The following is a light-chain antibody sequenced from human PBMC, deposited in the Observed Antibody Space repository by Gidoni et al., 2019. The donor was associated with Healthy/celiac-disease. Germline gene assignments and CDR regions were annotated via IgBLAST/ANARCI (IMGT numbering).Light chain of an antibody. CDR2: RNN. CDR1: SSNIGSNY. CDR3: AAWDDSLSGWV. V-gene: IGLV1-47*01. Sequence: QSVLTQPPSASGTPGQRVTISCSGSSSNIGSNYVYWYQQLPGTAPELLICRNNPRPSGVPDRFSGSKSGTSASLAISGLRSEDEADYYCAAWDDSLSGWVFGGGTKLTVL. J-gene: IGLJ3*02.